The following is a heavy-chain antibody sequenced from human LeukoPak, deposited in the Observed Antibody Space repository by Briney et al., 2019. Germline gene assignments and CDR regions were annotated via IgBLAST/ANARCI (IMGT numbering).Heavy chain of an antibody. CDR3: ARDGGYSSDERPIDY. D-gene: IGHD6-19*01. CDR2: INPNSGGT. J-gene: IGHJ4*02. CDR1: GYTFTGYY. V-gene: IGHV1-2*04. Sequence: GASVKVSCKASGYTFTGYYMHWVRQAPGQGLEWMGWINPNSGGTNYAQKFQGWVTMTRDTSISTAYMELSRLRSDDTAVYYCARDGGYSSDERPIDYWGQGTLVTVSS.